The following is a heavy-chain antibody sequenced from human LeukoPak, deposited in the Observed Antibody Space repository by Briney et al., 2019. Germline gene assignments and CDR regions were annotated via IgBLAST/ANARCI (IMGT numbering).Heavy chain of an antibody. J-gene: IGHJ4*02. CDR3: ARHYDSSGYYYQSPFDY. CDR1: GGSISSSSYH. Sequence: PSETLSLTCTVSGGSISSSSYHWGWIRQPPGKGLEWIGSIYYSGSTYYNPSLKSRVTISVDTSKNQFSLKLSSVTAADTAVYYCARHYDSSGYYYQSPFDYWGQGTLVTVSS. CDR2: IYYSGST. D-gene: IGHD3-22*01. V-gene: IGHV4-39*01.